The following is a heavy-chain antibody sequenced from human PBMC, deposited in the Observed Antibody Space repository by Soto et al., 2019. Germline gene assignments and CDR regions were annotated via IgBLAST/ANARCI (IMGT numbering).Heavy chain of an antibody. D-gene: IGHD1-20*01. CDR1: GFTFSSYA. V-gene: IGHV3-23*01. Sequence: GGSLRLSCAASGFTFSSYAMSWVRQAPGKGLEWVSAISGSGGNTYYADSVKGRFTISRDNSKNTLYLQMNSLRAEDTAVYYCAKDAFRSSKRDQITYIFDYWGQGTLVTVSS. CDR2: ISGSGGNT. CDR3: AKDAFRSSKRDQITYIFDY. J-gene: IGHJ4*02.